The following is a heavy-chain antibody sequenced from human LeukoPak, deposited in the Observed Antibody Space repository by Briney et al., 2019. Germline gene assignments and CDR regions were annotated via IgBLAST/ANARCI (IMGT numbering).Heavy chain of an antibody. D-gene: IGHD3-22*01. J-gene: IGHJ6*02. CDR1: GDSVSSNSAA. CDR2: TYYKSKWYK. Sequence: PSQTLSLTCAISGDSVSSNSAAWNWIRQSPSRGLEWLGRTYYKSKWYKDYAGSVNSRITINPDTSKNQFSLQLNSVTPEDTAVYYCATCDSSRICSYQYYGMDVWGQGTTVTVSS. CDR3: ATCDSSRICSYQYYGMDV. V-gene: IGHV6-1*01.